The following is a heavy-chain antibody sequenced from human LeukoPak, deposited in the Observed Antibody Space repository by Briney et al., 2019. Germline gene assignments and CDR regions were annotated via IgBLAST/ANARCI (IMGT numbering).Heavy chain of an antibody. CDR2: IYSGATT. CDR3: ARELRIVDTTMLNYYYYYYMDV. Sequence: GGSLRLSCAASGFTVSNNYMNWVRQAPGKGREWVSGIYSGATTYYADSVKGRFTISRDNSKNTLSLQMNSLRAEDTAVHYCARELRIVDTTMLNYYYYYYMDVWGKGTTVTVSS. V-gene: IGHV3-53*01. CDR1: GFTVSNNY. D-gene: IGHD5-18*01. J-gene: IGHJ6*03.